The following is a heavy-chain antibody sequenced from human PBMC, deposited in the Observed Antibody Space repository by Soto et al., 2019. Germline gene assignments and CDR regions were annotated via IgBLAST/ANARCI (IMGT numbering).Heavy chain of an antibody. CDR1: VFTFSDYY. D-gene: IGHD3-3*01. V-gene: IGHV3-11*01. Sequence: GGSLRLSCAASVFTFSDYYMSWSREAPGKGLAWLSSICTSCTTIYYPDSVKGRFTISMDNAKNSLYLQMHRLRAEDTAVYSCARLGTIFGVVIPAAGMDVWGQGTTVTVSS. CDR2: ICTSCTTI. CDR3: ARLGTIFGVVIPAAGMDV. J-gene: IGHJ6*02.